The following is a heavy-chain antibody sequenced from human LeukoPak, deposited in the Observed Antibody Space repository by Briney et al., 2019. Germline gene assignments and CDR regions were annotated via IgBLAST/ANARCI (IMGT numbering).Heavy chain of an antibody. D-gene: IGHD1-14*01. CDR2: IYYSGST. CDR1: GGSISSYY. V-gene: IGHV4-59*08. Sequence: SETLSLTCTVSGGSISSYYWSWIRQPPGKGLEWIGYIYYSGSTNYNPSLKSRVTISVDTSKNQFPLKLSSVTAADTAVYYCATTGTGGFDYWGQGTLVTVSS. CDR3: ATTGTGGFDY. J-gene: IGHJ4*02.